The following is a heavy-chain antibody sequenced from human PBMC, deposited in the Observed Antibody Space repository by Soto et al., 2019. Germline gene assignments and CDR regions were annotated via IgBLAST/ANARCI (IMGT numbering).Heavy chain of an antibody. CDR1: GFTFDDYA. CDR3: AKDSTVSGVRQGLDF. J-gene: IGHJ4*02. Sequence: GGSLRLSCAVSGFTFDDYAMHWVRQAPGKGLEWVAGIIWNSAYIVYADSVKGRFTISRDNAKNTLYLQMNSLRAEDTALYYCAKDSTVSGVRQGLDFWGRGTLVT. CDR2: IIWNSAYI. V-gene: IGHV3-9*01. D-gene: IGHD6-19*01.